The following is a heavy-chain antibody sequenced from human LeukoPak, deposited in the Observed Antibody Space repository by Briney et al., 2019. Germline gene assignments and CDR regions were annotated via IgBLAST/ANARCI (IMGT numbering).Heavy chain of an antibody. CDR2: IIPIFGTA. V-gene: IGHV1-69*05. J-gene: IGHJ4*02. Sequence: SGKLSCKAAGGTFSSYAISWVRQAPGQGLEWMGRIIPIFGTANYAQKFQGRVTITTDESTSTDYMELSSLRSEDTAVYYCASEVHRYCSGGSCYFNDWGQGTLVTVSS. CDR3: ASEVHRYCSGGSCYFND. D-gene: IGHD2-15*01. CDR1: GGTFSSYA.